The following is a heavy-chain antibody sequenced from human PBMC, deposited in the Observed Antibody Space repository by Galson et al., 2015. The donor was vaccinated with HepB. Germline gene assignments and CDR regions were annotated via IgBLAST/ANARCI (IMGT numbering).Heavy chain of an antibody. J-gene: IGHJ4*02. CDR1: GFTFSSHA. D-gene: IGHD1-26*01. CDR2: ISGSGGST. CDR3: AKDRSGRGALDY. Sequence: FLRLSCAASGFTFSSHAMSWVRQAPGKGLEWVSAISGSGGSTYYADSVKGRFTISRDNSKNTLYLQMNSLRAEDTAVYYCAKDRSGRGALDYWGQGTLVTVSS. V-gene: IGHV3-23*01.